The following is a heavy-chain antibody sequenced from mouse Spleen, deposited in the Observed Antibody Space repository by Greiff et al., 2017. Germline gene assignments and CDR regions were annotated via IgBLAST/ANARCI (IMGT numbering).Heavy chain of an antibody. V-gene: IGHV1-55*01. CDR2: IYPGSGST. J-gene: IGHJ4*01. Sequence: QVQLQQPGAELVKPGASVKMSCKASGFTFTSYWITWVQQSPGQGLEWVGDIYPGSGSTNYNEKFKSKATLTVDTSSSTAYMQLSSLTSEDSAVYYCAREGLPQGAKDDWGQGTTVTVAS. D-gene: IGHD5-5*01. CDR1: GFTFTSYW. CDR3: AREGLPQGAKDD.